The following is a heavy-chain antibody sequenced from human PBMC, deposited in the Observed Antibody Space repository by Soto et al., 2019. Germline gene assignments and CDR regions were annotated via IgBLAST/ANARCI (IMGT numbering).Heavy chain of an antibody. V-gene: IGHV2-5*02. D-gene: IGHD1-26*01. CDR3: AHRSESGSDSSWFDP. CDR2: IYWDDDK. Sequence: QITLKESGPTLVKPTQTLTLTCTFSGFSLSTSGVGVGWIRQPPGKALEWLALIYWDDDKRYSPSLKSRLTITKDTSKTQVVLTMTNMDPVDTATYYCAHRSESGSDSSWFDPWGQGTLVTVSS. CDR1: GFSLSTSGVG. J-gene: IGHJ5*02.